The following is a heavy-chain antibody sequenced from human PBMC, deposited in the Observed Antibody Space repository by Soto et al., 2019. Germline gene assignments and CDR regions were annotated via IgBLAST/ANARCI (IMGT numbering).Heavy chain of an antibody. J-gene: IGHJ4*02. CDR3: ARGRYADY. V-gene: IGHV1-18*01. Sequence: QVHLVQSGAEVKKPGASVKVSCKCSGYTFTSYGITWVRQAPGQGLEWMGWINAHNGNTDYAQKVQGRVTVTRDTSTSTAYMELRSLRSDDTAVYYCARGRYADYWGQGALVTVSS. CDR2: INAHNGNT. D-gene: IGHD1-1*01. CDR1: GYTFTSYG.